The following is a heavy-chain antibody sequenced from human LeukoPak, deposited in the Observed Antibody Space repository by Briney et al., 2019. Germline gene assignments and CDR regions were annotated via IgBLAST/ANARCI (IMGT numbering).Heavy chain of an antibody. V-gene: IGHV4-39*07. D-gene: IGHD3-16*02. Sequence: SETLSLTCTVSGGSISSSSYYWGWIRQPPGKGLEWIGSIYYSGSTYYNPSLKSRVTISVDTSKNQFSLKLSSVTAADTAVYYCARVNYVWGSYRTPYYFDYWGQGTLVTVSS. J-gene: IGHJ4*02. CDR1: GGSISSSSYY. CDR2: IYYSGST. CDR3: ARVNYVWGSYRTPYYFDY.